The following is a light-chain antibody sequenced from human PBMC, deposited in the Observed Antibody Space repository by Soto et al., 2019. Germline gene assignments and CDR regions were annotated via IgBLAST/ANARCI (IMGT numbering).Light chain of an antibody. CDR1: QSISTY. J-gene: IGKJ2*01. Sequence: DIQMTQPSTLSASVGDRVTLHCRASQSISTYLAWYQQKPGKAPKVLIYHASNLESGVPSRFSGGGSGTEFTLTISSLQPDDSATYYCQQYYMYSYTFGQGTKLDIK. CDR2: HAS. V-gene: IGKV1-5*01. CDR3: QQYYMYSYT.